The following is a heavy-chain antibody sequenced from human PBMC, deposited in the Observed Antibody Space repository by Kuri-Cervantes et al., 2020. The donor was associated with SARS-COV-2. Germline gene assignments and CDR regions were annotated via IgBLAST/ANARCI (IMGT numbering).Heavy chain of an antibody. D-gene: IGHD3-9*01. V-gene: IGHV3-23*01. CDR3: ARGPHHYDILTGYYFDY. Sequence: GESLKISCAASGFTFSSYSMNWVRQAPGKGLEWVSAISGSGGSTYYADSVKGRFTISRDNSKNTLYLQMNSLRAEDTAVYYCARGPHHYDILTGYYFDYWGQGTLVTVSS. J-gene: IGHJ4*02. CDR2: ISGSGGST. CDR1: GFTFSSYS.